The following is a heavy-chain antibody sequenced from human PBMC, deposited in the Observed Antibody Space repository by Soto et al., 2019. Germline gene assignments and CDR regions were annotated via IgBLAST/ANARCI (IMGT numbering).Heavy chain of an antibody. CDR3: AKAYFVWSSEQPYYFDY. V-gene: IGHV3-23*01. J-gene: IGHJ4*02. CDR1: GFTFSNYA. D-gene: IGHD3-16*01. CDR2: ISGSGGRS. Sequence: EVQLLDSGGGLVQPGGSLELSWAASGFTFSNYAMTWVRQGPGKGRGWVSGISGSGGRSYYADSVKGRFTISRDNSKSTLYLQMNSLRAEDTAVYYCAKAYFVWSSEQPYYFDYWGQGTLVTVSS.